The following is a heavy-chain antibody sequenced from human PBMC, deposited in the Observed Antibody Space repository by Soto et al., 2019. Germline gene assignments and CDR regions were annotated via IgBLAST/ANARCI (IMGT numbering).Heavy chain of an antibody. V-gene: IGHV3-72*01. CDR1: GLTFSDHY. CDR3: VSLWSVTGSRDY. J-gene: IGHJ4*02. D-gene: IGHD1-20*01. CDR2: IRDRVHSYST. Sequence: EVQLVESGGGLVQPGGSLRLSCAVSGLTFSDHYMGWVRQAPGKGLDWVGRIRDRVHSYSTEYAASVKGRFTISRDDSRSSLYLQMNSLKMEDTAVFYCVSLWSVTGSRDYWGRGTLVTVCS.